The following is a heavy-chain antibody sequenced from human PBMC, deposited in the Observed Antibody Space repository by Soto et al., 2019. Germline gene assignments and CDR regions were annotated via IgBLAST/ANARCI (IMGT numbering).Heavy chain of an antibody. Sequence: GGSLRLSCAASGFTFSSYAMSWVRQAPGKGLEWVSAISGSGGSTYYADSVKGRFTISRDNSKNTLYLQMNSLRAEDTAVYYCAKDGGAPMGLYYFDYWGQGTLVTVSS. CDR2: ISGSGGST. D-gene: IGHD1-26*01. J-gene: IGHJ4*02. CDR1: GFTFSSYA. V-gene: IGHV3-23*01. CDR3: AKDGGAPMGLYYFDY.